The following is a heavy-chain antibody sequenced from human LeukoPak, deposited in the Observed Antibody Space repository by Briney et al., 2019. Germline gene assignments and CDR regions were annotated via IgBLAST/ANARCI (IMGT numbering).Heavy chain of an antibody. V-gene: IGHV4-34*01. CDR2: INHSGST. CDR3: ARGGKRWLQLVGFGY. D-gene: IGHD5-24*01. CDR1: GGSFSGYH. Sequence: SETLSLTCAVYGGSFSGYHWSWIRQPPGKGLEWIGEINHSGSTNYNPSLKSRVTISVDTSKNQFSLKLSSVTAADTAVYYCARGGKRWLQLVGFGYWGQGTLVTVSS. J-gene: IGHJ4*02.